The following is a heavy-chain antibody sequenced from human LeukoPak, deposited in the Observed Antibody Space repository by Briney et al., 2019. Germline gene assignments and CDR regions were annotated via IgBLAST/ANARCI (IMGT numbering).Heavy chain of an antibody. CDR2: IKQDGSEK. CDR3: ARDDCSSISCYHNWFDP. D-gene: IGHD2-2*01. J-gene: IGHJ5*02. Sequence: GGSLRLSCAASGFTFSSYWMSWVRQVPGKGLEWVANIKQDGSEKYYVDSVKGRFTISRDNAKNSLYLQMNSLRAEDTAVYYCARDDCSSISCYHNWFDPWGQGTLVTVSS. V-gene: IGHV3-7*01. CDR1: GFTFSSYW.